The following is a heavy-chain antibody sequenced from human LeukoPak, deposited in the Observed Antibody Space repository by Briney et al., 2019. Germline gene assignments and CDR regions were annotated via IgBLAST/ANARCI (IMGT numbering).Heavy chain of an antibody. Sequence: PSETLSLTCTVSGGSISSSSYYWGWIRQPPGKGLEWIGSIYYSGSTYYNPSLKSRVTISVDTSKNQFSLKLSSVTAADTAVYYCARGGGRYCSSTSCYRMYFQHWGQGTLVTVSS. J-gene: IGHJ1*01. CDR1: GGSISSSSYY. CDR3: ARGGGRYCSSTSCYRMYFQH. CDR2: IYYSGST. V-gene: IGHV4-39*01. D-gene: IGHD2-2*01.